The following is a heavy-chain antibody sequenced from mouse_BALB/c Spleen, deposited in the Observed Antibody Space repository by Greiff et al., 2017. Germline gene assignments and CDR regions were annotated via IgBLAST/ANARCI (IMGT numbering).Heavy chain of an antibody. CDR2: IRNKANGYTT. J-gene: IGHJ3*01. D-gene: IGHD1-1*01. CDR1: GFTFTDYY. Sequence: EVMLVESGGGLVQPGGSLRLSCATSGFTFTDYYMSWVRQPPGKALEWLGFIRNKANGYTTEYSASVKGRFTISRDNSQSILYLQMNTLRAEDSATYYCARDIGDGSRGAWFAYWGQGTLVTVSA. V-gene: IGHV7-3*02. CDR3: ARDIGDGSRGAWFAY.